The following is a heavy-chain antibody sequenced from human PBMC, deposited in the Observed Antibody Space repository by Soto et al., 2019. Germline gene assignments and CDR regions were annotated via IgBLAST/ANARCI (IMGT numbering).Heavy chain of an antibody. D-gene: IGHD5-18*01. V-gene: IGHV1-18*04. CDR1: GYTFTSYG. CDR3: ARDGPYTTMAIFDY. J-gene: IGHJ4*02. CDR2: ISGYTANT. Sequence: QVQLVQSGAEVKKPGASVKVSCKSSGYTFTSYGISWVRQAPGQGPEWMGWISGYTANTNYAQRFQGRATMTTDTSASTAYMELRSLRPDDTAMYYCARDGPYTTMAIFDYWGQGTMVTVSS.